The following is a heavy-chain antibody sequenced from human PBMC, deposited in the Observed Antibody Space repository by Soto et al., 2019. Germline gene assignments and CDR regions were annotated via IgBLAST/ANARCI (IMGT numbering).Heavy chain of an antibody. CDR1: GLPVSTNY. CDR3: ARSVEGHFDN. V-gene: IGHV3-53*01. Sequence: PGGSLRLSCVVSGLPVSTNYMSWVRQAPGKGLEWVSFIYSDGRTFYADSVKGRFTLSRDNDKYLVYLQMTSLRDEDTAVYYCARSVEGHFDNWGQGTLVTVSS. J-gene: IGHJ4*02. CDR2: IYSDGRT. D-gene: IGHD6-19*01.